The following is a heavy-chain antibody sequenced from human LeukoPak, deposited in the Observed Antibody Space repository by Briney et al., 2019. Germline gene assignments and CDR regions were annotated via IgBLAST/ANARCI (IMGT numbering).Heavy chain of an antibody. J-gene: IGHJ6*03. CDR2: INHSGST. CDR1: GGSFSGSY. Sequence: PSETLSLTCAVYGGSFSGSYWSWVRQPPGKGLEWIGEINHSGSTNYHPALKSRASISVDTSKNKLPLKLSSVTAAATAVSYWSGLHILAKTHDHYSMDVWGKGPTVTISS. V-gene: IGHV4-34*01. D-gene: IGHD5-12*01. CDR3: SGLHILAKTHDHYSMDV.